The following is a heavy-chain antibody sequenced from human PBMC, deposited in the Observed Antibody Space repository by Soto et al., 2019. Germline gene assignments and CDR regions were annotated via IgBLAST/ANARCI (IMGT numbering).Heavy chain of an antibody. V-gene: IGHV6-1*01. CDR1: GDSVSSNTAA. D-gene: IGHD1-26*01. Sequence: PSQTLSLTCAISGDSVSSNTAAWNWIRQSPSRGLEWLGRTYYRSKWYNDYAVSVKSRITINPDTSRNQFSLRLNSVTPEDTALYYCVRDVGFDFDYWGLGTLVTVSS. CDR2: TYYRSKWYN. J-gene: IGHJ4*02. CDR3: VRDVGFDFDY.